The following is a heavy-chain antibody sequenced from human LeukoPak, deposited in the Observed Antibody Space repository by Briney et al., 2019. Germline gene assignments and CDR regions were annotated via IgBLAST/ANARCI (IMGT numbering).Heavy chain of an antibody. V-gene: IGHV1-8*03. CDR2: TNPNSGHT. D-gene: IGHD6-19*01. CDR3: ARVAGSIDY. Sequence: ASVKVSCKASGYTFTTYDINWVRQATGQGLEWMGWTNPNSGHTGYAQKFQGRLSITRDTSISTAYMELSSLRSEDTAVYYCARVAGSIDYWGQGTLVTVSS. CDR1: GYTFTTYD. J-gene: IGHJ4*02.